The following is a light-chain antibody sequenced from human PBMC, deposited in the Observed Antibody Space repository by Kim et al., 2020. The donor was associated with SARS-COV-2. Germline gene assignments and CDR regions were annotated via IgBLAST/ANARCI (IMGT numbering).Light chain of an antibody. Sequence: PDQPAKITCSGVALPKKYAYWYQRKSGQAPLLVIYEDTTRPAGIPERFSGSSSGTVATLTVSAAQVDDEGDYYCFSTDTSGNYRVFGAGTQLTVL. J-gene: IGLJ2*01. CDR2: EDT. CDR1: ALPKKY. CDR3: FSTDTSGNYRV. V-gene: IGLV3-10*01.